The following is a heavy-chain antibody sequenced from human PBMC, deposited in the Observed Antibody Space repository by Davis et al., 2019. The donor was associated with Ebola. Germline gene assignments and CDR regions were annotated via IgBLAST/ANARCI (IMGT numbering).Heavy chain of an antibody. Sequence: SVKVSCKASGGTFSSYAISWVRQAPGQGLEWMGRIIPILGIANYAQKFQGRVTITADKSTSTAYMELSSLRSEDTAVYYCARGPDGYNYDYWGQGTLVTVSS. V-gene: IGHV1-69*04. J-gene: IGHJ4*02. CDR2: IIPILGIA. CDR3: ARGPDGYNYDY. D-gene: IGHD5-24*01. CDR1: GGTFSSYA.